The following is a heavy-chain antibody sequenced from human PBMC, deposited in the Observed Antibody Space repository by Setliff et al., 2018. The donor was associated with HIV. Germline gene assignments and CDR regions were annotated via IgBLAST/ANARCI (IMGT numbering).Heavy chain of an antibody. CDR2: IYTSGST. V-gene: IGHV4-4*09. CDR3: ARGGNNWKGYWFDP. Sequence: SETLSLTCTVSGGSISNYYWSWIRQPAGKGLEWIGYIYTSGSTNYNPSLKSRVTISADTSKNQFSLKLSSVTPEDTAVYYCARGGNNWKGYWFDPWGQGTLVTVSS. D-gene: IGHD1-1*01. J-gene: IGHJ5*02. CDR1: GGSISNYY.